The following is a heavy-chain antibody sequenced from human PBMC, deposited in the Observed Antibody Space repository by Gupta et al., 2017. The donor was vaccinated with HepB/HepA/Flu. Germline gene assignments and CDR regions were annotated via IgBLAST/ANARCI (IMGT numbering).Heavy chain of an antibody. D-gene: IGHD2-8*01. CDR3: ARDRFGCTNGVCYSGSFQFDP. J-gene: IGHJ5*02. CDR2: IKQDGSEK. V-gene: IGHV3-7*01. CDR1: GFTFSSYW. Sequence: EVQLVESGGGLVQPGGSLRLPCAASGFTFSSYWMSWVRQAPGKGLEWVANIKQDGSEKYYVDSVKGRFTISRDNAKNSLYLQMNSLRAEDTAVYYCARDRFGCTNGVCYSGSFQFDPWGQGTLVTVSS.